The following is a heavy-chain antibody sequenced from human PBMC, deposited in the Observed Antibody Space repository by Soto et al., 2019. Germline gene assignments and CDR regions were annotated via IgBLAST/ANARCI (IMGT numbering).Heavy chain of an antibody. CDR1: GYTFTSYA. CDR3: AREYYYDSSGYSYDAFDI. Sequence: AASVKVSCKASGYTFTSYAMHWVRQAPGQRLEWMGWINAGNGNTKYSQKFQGRVTITRDTSASTAYMELSSLRSEDTAVYYCAREYYYDSSGYSYDAFDIWGQGTMVTVSS. D-gene: IGHD3-22*01. CDR2: INAGNGNT. J-gene: IGHJ3*02. V-gene: IGHV1-3*01.